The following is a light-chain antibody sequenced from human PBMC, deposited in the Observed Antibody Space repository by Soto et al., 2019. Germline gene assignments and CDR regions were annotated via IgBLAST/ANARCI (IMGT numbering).Light chain of an antibody. Sequence: QSVLTQPPSVSATPGQKVTISCSGSSSNFGSNSVSWHQQLPGTAPKLLVYETNRRPSGIPDRFSGSKSGTSATLGITGLQTGDEADYYCATWDRSLSVGVFGTGTKVTVL. CDR3: ATWDRSLSVGV. CDR1: SSNFGSNS. J-gene: IGLJ1*01. CDR2: ETN. V-gene: IGLV1-51*02.